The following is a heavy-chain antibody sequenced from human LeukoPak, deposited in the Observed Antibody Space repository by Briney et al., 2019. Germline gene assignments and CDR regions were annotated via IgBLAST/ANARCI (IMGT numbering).Heavy chain of an antibody. CDR2: ISAYNGNT. J-gene: IGHJ4*02. V-gene: IGHV1-18*01. CDR1: GYTFTSYG. D-gene: IGHD2-15*01. CDR3: ARDHFLACSGGSCYFFDY. Sequence: GASVKVSCKASGYTFTSYGISWVRQAPGQGLEWMGWISAYNGNTNYAQKLQGRVTMTTDTSTSTAYMELRSLRSDDTAVYYCARDHFLACSGGSCYFFDYWGQGTLVTVSS.